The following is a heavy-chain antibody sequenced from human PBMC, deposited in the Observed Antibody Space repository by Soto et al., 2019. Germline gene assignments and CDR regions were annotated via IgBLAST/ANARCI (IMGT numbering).Heavy chain of an antibody. Sequence: EAQLVESGGGLVQPGRSLRLSCAASGFAFDDYTMHWVRQVPGKGLEWVSGINWNSDTVGYADSVKGRFTISRDNARNSLYLQMDSLRAEDTALYYCAKTMAVVVMTDAFDIWGQGTMVTVSS. D-gene: IGHD3-22*01. CDR2: INWNSDTV. J-gene: IGHJ3*02. CDR1: GFAFDDYT. CDR3: AKTMAVVVMTDAFDI. V-gene: IGHV3-9*01.